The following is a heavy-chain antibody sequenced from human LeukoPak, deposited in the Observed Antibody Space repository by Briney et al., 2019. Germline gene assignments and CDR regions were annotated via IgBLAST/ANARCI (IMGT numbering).Heavy chain of an antibody. CDR3: ARTEDYYDSSGYFY. CDR2: IIPIFGTA. CDR1: GGTFSSYA. J-gene: IGHJ4*02. D-gene: IGHD3-22*01. V-gene: IGHV1-69*05. Sequence: ASVKVSCKASGGTFSSYAISWVRQAPGQGLEWMGRIIPIFGTANYAQKFQGRVTITTDESTSTAYMELISLRSEDTAVYYCARTEDYYDSSGYFYWGQGTLVTVSS.